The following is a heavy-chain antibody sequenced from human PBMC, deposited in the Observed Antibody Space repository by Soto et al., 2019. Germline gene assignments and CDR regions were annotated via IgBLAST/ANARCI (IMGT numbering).Heavy chain of an antibody. J-gene: IGHJ4*02. CDR2: ISGSGGST. CDR3: AKGSVRAVVSKTSFDY. V-gene: IGHV3-23*01. Sequence: GGSLRLSCAASGFTFSSYAMSWVRQAPGKGLEWVSAISGSGGSTYYADSVKSRFTISRDNSKNTLYLQMNSLRAEDTAVYYCAKGSVRAVVSKTSFDYWGQGTLVTVSS. CDR1: GFTFSSYA. D-gene: IGHD6-19*01.